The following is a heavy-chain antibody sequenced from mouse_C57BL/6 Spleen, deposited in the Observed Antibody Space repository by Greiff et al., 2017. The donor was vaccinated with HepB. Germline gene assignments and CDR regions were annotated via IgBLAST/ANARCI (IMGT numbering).Heavy chain of an antibody. J-gene: IGHJ4*01. CDR3: TRRNPPYYAMDY. CDR2: IDPETGGT. Sequence: VQLQQSGAELVRPGASVTLSCKASGYTFTDYEMHWVKQTPVHGLEWIGAIDPETGGTAYNQKFKGKAILTADKSSSTAYMELRSLTSEDSAVYYCTRRNPPYYAMDYWGQGTSVTGSS. CDR1: GYTFTDYE. V-gene: IGHV1-15*01.